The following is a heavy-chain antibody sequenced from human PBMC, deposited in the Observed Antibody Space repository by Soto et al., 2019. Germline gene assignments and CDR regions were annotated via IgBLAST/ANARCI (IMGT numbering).Heavy chain of an antibody. Sequence: GGSLRLSCAASGFSFSNYGMHWVRQAPGKGLEWVAVIWYDGSNKYYADSVKGRFTISRDNSKNTLYLQMNSLRAEDTAVYYCARDTGDAGYSGYERGIGRFDYWGQGTLVTVSS. V-gene: IGHV3-33*08. J-gene: IGHJ4*02. CDR3: ARDTGDAGYSGYERGIGRFDY. CDR2: IWYDGSNK. D-gene: IGHD5-12*01. CDR1: GFSFSNYG.